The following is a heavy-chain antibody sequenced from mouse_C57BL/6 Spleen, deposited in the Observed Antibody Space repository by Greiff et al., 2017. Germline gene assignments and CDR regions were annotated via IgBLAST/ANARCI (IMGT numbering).Heavy chain of an antibody. Sequence: EVKLMESGPGLVKPSQSLSLTCSVTGYSITSGYYWNWIRQFPGNKLEWMGYISYDGSNNYNPSLKNRISITRDTSKNQFFLKLNSVTTEDTATYYCATLDGYYEGWFAYWGQGTLVTVSA. CDR3: ATLDGYYEGWFAY. CDR2: ISYDGSN. CDR1: GYSITSGYY. V-gene: IGHV3-6*01. J-gene: IGHJ3*01. D-gene: IGHD2-3*01.